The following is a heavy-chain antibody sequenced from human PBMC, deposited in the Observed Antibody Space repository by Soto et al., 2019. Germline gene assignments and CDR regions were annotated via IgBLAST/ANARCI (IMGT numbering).Heavy chain of an antibody. CDR3: ARQTATFSMDV. V-gene: IGHV1-8*01. CDR1: GYTFTSYD. D-gene: IGHD5-18*01. Sequence: QVQLVQSGAEVKKPGASVKVSCKASGYTFTSYDINWVLQATGQGLEWMGWMNPNSGNTGYAQKFQGRVTIARNTCINRTHIRMSNVRSADKGVYYYARQTATFSMDVGGQGRKVTV. CDR2: MNPNSGNT. J-gene: IGHJ6*02.